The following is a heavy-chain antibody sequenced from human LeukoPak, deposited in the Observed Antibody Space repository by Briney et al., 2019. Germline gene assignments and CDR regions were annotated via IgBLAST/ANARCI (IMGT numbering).Heavy chain of an antibody. CDR3: ARGHTPHGMDV. Sequence: PGGSLRLSCVASGFTFDSYAMHWVRQAPGKGLEWVAIISYDGTFKYYADSVKGRFTISRDNSKNTLYLQMNSLRAEDTAVYYCARGHTPHGMDVWGQGTTVTVSS. J-gene: IGHJ6*02. V-gene: IGHV3-30-3*01. D-gene: IGHD2-2*02. CDR1: GFTFDSYA. CDR2: ISYDGTFK.